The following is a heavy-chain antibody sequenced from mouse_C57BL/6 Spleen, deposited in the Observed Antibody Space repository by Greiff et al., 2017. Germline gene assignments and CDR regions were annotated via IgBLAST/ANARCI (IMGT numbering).Heavy chain of an antibody. CDR3: ARSAQARYYYAMDY. J-gene: IGHJ4*01. CDR1: GYSFTGYY. Sequence: EVQLQQSGPELVKPGASVKISCKASGYSFTGYYMNWVKQSPEKSLEWIGEINPSTGGTTYNQKFKAKATLTVDKSSSTAYMQLKSLTSEDSAVYYCARSAQARYYYAMDYWGQGTSVTVSS. D-gene: IGHD3-2*02. CDR2: INPSTGGT. V-gene: IGHV1-42*01.